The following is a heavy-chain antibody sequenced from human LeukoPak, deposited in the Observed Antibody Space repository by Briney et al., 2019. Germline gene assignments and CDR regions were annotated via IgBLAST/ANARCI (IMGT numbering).Heavy chain of an antibody. CDR1: GFTFSTAY. D-gene: IGHD2-21*01. Sequence: GGTLRLSCAASGFTFSTAYMNWLRQAPGKGLEWGGCIKPKTEGETTEYAAPVKDRFSISRDDSKSMMYLEMNSLKSEDTAVYYCITPLPYSAQGGQGTLVTVS. CDR2: IKPKTEGETT. J-gene: IGHJ4*02. V-gene: IGHV3-15*07. CDR3: ITPLPYSAQ.